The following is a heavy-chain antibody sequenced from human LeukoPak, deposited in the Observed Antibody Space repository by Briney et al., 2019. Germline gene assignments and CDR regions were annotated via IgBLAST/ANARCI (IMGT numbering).Heavy chain of an antibody. V-gene: IGHV4-34*01. CDR2: INHSGST. D-gene: IGHD3-22*01. Sequence: SETLSLTCAVYGGSFSGYYWSWIRQPPGKGLEWIGEINHSGSTNYNPSLKSRVTISVDTSKNQFSLKLSSVTAADTAVYYCARVGRYYDSSGYAPKNDAFDIWGQGTMVTVSS. J-gene: IGHJ3*02. CDR3: ARVGRYYDSSGYAPKNDAFDI. CDR1: GGSFSGYY.